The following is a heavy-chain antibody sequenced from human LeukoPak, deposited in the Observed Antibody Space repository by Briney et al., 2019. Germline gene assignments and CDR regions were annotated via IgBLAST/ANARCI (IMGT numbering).Heavy chain of an antibody. Sequence: GGSLRLSCTASGFTFSSYWMNWVRQAPGKGLEWVAGIKKDGSAKFYVDSVKGRFTISRDNTKNSLYLQMNSLGVEDTAVYYCGRGSGAPDCWGQGTLVTVSS. CDR3: GRGSGAPDC. V-gene: IGHV3-7*04. CDR2: IKKDGSAK. D-gene: IGHD2-21*01. CDR1: GFTFSSYW. J-gene: IGHJ4*02.